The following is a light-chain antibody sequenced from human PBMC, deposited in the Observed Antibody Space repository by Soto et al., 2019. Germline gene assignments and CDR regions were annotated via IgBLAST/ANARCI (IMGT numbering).Light chain of an antibody. CDR2: GAS. CDR3: QQYGNSPIT. CDR1: QSVSSSY. J-gene: IGKJ5*01. V-gene: IGKV3-20*01. Sequence: EIVLTQSPGTLSLSPGERATLSCRASQSVSSSYLAWYQQKPGQAPRLLISGASSRATGIPDRFSGSGSGTAFTLTISRLEPEDFAIYYCQQYGNSPITFGQGTRLEIK.